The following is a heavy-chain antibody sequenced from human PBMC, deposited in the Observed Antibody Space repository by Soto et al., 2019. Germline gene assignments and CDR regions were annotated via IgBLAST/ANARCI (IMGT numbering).Heavy chain of an antibody. Sequence: GESLKISCKGSGYSFTSYWIGWVRQMPGKGLEWMGIIYPGDSDTRYSPSFQGQVTISADKSISTAYLKWSSLKASDTAMYYCARQGLGGLISFNMWVATIPRSGYYFDYWGQGTLVTVSS. D-gene: IGHD5-12*01. CDR1: GYSFTSYW. J-gene: IGHJ4*02. CDR3: ARQGLGGLISFNMWVATIPRSGYYFDY. V-gene: IGHV5-51*01. CDR2: IYPGDSDT.